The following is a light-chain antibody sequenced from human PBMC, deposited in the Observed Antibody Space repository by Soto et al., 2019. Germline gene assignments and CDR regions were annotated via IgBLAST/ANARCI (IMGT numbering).Light chain of an antibody. J-gene: IGKJ4*01. CDR2: DAS. Sequence: EIVLTQSPATLSLSPGERATLSCRASQSVTSYLAWYQQKPGQAPRLLIYDASNRATGIPARFSGSGSGTDFTLTISSLEPEDFAVYYCQHRSSLPVTFGGGTKVEIK. V-gene: IGKV3-11*01. CDR3: QHRSSLPVT. CDR1: QSVTSY.